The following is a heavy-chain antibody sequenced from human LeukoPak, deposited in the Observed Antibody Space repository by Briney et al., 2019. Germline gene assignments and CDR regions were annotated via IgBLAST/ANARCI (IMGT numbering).Heavy chain of an antibody. D-gene: IGHD2/OR15-2a*01. V-gene: IGHV4-59*12. Sequence: SETLSLTCTVSGDSISSYYWYWFRQPPGKELEWIACIYYSGFTHYNPSLKSRVTISLDTSKNQFSLRLSSVTAADTAVYYCAREGIVRTYDQWGQGTLVTVSS. J-gene: IGHJ4*02. CDR3: AREGIVRTYDQ. CDR2: IYYSGFT. CDR1: GDSISSYY.